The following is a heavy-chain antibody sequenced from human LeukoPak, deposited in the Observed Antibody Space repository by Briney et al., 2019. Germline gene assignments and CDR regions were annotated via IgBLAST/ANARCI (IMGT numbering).Heavy chain of an antibody. CDR1: GGSTRSTKYY. CDR2: IYYSGST. D-gene: IGHD3/OR15-3a*01. CDR3: ASLGRWDYYFDY. Sequence: SETLSLTCTVSGGSTRSTKYYRGWIRQPPGKGLEWIASIYYSGSTYYKSSLKSRVTISVDTSKNQFSLKVKSVTAADTAVYFCASLGRWDYYFDYWGQGALVTVSS. V-gene: IGHV4-39*01. J-gene: IGHJ4*02.